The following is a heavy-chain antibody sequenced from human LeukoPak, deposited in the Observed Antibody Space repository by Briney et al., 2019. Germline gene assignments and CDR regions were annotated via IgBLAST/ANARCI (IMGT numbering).Heavy chain of an antibody. Sequence: GGTLRLSCAASGFTFSSYGMSWVRQAPGKGLEWVSAISGSGGSTYYADSVKGRFTISRDNSKNTLYLLMNSLRAEDTAVYYCAELWLGGLRGGSSLTDWGQGTLVTVSS. V-gene: IGHV3-23*01. CDR2: ISGSGGST. J-gene: IGHJ4*02. CDR1: GFTFSSYG. D-gene: IGHD3-10*01. CDR3: AELWLGGLRGGSSLTD.